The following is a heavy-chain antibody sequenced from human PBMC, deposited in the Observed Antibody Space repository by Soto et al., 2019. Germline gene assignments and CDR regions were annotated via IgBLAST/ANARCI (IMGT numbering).Heavy chain of an antibody. J-gene: IGHJ4*02. CDR3: AKDPGGYCSGGSCYVHY. CDR1: GFTFSSYA. Sequence: PGGSLRLSCAASGFTFSSYAMSWVRQAPGKGLEWVSAISGSGGSTYYADSVKGRFTISRDNSKNTLYLQMNSLRAEDTAVYYCAKDPGGYCSGGSCYVHYWGQGTLVTVSS. CDR2: ISGSGGST. D-gene: IGHD2-15*01. V-gene: IGHV3-23*01.